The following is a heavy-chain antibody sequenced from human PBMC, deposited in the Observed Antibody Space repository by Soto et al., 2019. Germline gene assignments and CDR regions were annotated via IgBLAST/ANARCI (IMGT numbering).Heavy chain of an antibody. CDR3: ARDLGSGYDPGDY. CDR1: GGTFNSYV. J-gene: IGHJ4*02. V-gene: IGHV1-69*12. Sequence: QVQLVQSGAEVKKPGSSVKVSCKASGGTFNSYVFNWVRQAPGQGLEWMGGIISIFGTPNYGQKFQGRVTITADESTSTGFRELSSLTSEETAIYYCARDLGSGYDPGDYWGQGPLVTVSS. D-gene: IGHD5-12*01. CDR2: IISIFGTP.